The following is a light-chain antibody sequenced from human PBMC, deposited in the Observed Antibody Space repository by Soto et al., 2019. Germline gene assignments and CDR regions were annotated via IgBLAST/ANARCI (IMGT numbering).Light chain of an antibody. CDR3: LPHYNFPRT. Sequence: AIQMTQSPSSLSASVGDRVTIACRASQGIRNDLVWYQQKPGKAPNLLIYAAPSLQSGSPSRFGGTESCTDFTLSIRSLRTEDFANSYCLPHYNFPRTLGKGNKVEIK. CDR1: QGIRND. J-gene: IGKJ1*01. CDR2: AAP. V-gene: IGKV1-6*01.